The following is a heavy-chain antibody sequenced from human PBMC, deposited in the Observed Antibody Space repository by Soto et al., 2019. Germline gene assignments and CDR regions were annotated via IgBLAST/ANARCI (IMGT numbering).Heavy chain of an antibody. CDR1: GFTFISYA. V-gene: IGHV3-23*01. CDR3: AKGRLNWNLH. CDR2: ISGSGGST. Sequence: GSLRLSCAASGFTFISYAMICFRQSPWKWLEWVSAISGSGGSTYYADSVKGRFTISRDNSKNTLYLQMNSLRAEDTAVYYCAKGRLNWNLHWGQGTLVTVSS. J-gene: IGHJ4*02. D-gene: IGHD1-7*01.